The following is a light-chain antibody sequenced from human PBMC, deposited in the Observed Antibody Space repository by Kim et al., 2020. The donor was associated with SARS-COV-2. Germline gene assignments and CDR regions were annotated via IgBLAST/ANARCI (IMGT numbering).Light chain of an antibody. CDR1: QSVSSNY. Sequence: SPGKRCTLSCRASQSVSSNYLAWYQQKPGQAPRLLIYAASSRATGIPDRFSGSGSQTDFTLTINGLEPEDFALYYCQQYGTSTGYTFGQGTKLEIK. CDR3: QQYGTSTGYT. V-gene: IGKV3-20*01. J-gene: IGKJ2*01. CDR2: AAS.